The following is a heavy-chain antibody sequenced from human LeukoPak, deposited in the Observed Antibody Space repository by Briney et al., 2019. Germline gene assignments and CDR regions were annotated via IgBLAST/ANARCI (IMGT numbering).Heavy chain of an antibody. D-gene: IGHD6-19*01. CDR2: IYTSGST. J-gene: IGHJ4*02. CDR1: GGSISGYY. Sequence: PSETLSLTCTVSGGSISGYYWSWIRQPAGKGLQWIGRIYTSGSTNYNSSLKSRVTMSLDTSRNQFSLRLSSVTAADTAMYYCARARYSSGWYEDYWGQGTLVTVSS. CDR3: ARARYSSGWYEDY. V-gene: IGHV4-4*07.